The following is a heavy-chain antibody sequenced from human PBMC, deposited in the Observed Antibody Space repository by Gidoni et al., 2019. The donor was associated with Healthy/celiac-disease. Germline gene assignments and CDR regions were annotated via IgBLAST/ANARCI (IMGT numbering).Heavy chain of an antibody. V-gene: IGHV4-34*01. CDR3: ARGKLERRPKYYYYGMDV. CDR2: INHSGST. D-gene: IGHD1-1*01. J-gene: IGHJ6*02. Sequence: QVQLQQWGAGLLKHSETLSLTCAVYGGSFSGYYLSWIRQHPGKGLEWIGEINHSGSTNYNPSLKSRVTISVDTSKNQFSLKLSSVTAADTAVYYCARGKLERRPKYYYYGMDVWGQGTTVTVSS. CDR1: GGSFSGYY.